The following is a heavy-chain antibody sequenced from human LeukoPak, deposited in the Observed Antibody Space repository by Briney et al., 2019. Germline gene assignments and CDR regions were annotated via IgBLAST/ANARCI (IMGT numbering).Heavy chain of an antibody. Sequence: GGSLRLSCAASGFTISSSWVHWVRQPPGKGLVWVSRINGDGSATSHADSVKGRFTISRDNAKNTMYMQMNSLRAEDTAVYYCAREGGYSPIAYYYYYYGMDVWGQGTTVTVSS. CDR1: GFTISSSW. V-gene: IGHV3-74*01. CDR2: INGDGSAT. CDR3: AREGGYSPIAYYYYYYGMDV. D-gene: IGHD2-15*01. J-gene: IGHJ6*02.